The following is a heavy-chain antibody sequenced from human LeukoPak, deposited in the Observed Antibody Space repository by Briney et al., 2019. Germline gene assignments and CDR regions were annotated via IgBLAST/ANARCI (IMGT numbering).Heavy chain of an antibody. V-gene: IGHV4-31*11. Sequence: ETSETLSLTCAVYGGSFSGYYWSWIRQHPGKGLEWIGYIYYSGSTYYNPSLKSRVTISVDTSKNQFSLKLSSVTAADTAVYYCARAARDYYGSGSLPSFDYWGQGTLVTVSS. D-gene: IGHD3-10*01. CDR3: ARAARDYYGSGSLPSFDY. J-gene: IGHJ4*02. CDR2: IYYSGST. CDR1: GGSFSGYY.